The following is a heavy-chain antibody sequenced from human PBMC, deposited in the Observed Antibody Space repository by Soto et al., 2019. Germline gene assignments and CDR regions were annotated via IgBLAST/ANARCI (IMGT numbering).Heavy chain of an antibody. CDR1: GFTFSSYA. CDR2: ISYDGSNK. CDR3: ARDHNQYYYYNGMDV. Sequence: QVQLVESGGGVVQPGRSLRLSCAASGFTFSSYAVHWVRQAPGKGLEWVALISYDGSNKYYADSVKGRFTISRDNSKNTLYVQMNSLTAEDTAVYYCARDHNQYYYYNGMDVWGQGTTVTVSS. J-gene: IGHJ6*02. D-gene: IGHD1-1*01. V-gene: IGHV3-30-3*01.